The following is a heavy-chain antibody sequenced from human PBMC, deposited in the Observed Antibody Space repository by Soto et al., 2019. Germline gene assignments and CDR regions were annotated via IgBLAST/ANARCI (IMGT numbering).Heavy chain of an antibody. V-gene: IGHV3-23*01. Sequence: GGSLRLSCAASGFTFSSYAMSWVRQAPGKGLEWVSAISGSGGSTYYADSVKGRFTISRDNSKNTLYLQMNSLRAEDTAVYYCATRSRATLRMDVWGQGTTVTVSS. CDR3: ATRSRATLRMDV. J-gene: IGHJ6*02. CDR2: ISGSGGST. CDR1: GFTFSSYA.